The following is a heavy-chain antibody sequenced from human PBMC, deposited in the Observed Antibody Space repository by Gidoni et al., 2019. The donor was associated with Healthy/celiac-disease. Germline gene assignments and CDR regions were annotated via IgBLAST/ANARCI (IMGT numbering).Heavy chain of an antibody. D-gene: IGHD6-19*01. CDR2: IKSKTDGGTT. CDR1: SNAW. V-gene: IGHV3-15*07. CDR3: TTASRQWLVRAFDI. Sequence: SNAWMNWVRQAPGKGLEWVGRIKSKTDGGTTDYAAPVKGRFTISRDDSKNTLYLQMNSLKTEDTAVYYCTTASRQWLVRAFDIWGQGTMVTVSS. J-gene: IGHJ3*02.